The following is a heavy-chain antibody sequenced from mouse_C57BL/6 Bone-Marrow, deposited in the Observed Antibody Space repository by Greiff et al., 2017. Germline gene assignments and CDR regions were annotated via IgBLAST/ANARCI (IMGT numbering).Heavy chain of an antibody. CDR2: IDPENGDT. V-gene: IGHV14-4*01. D-gene: IGHD2-1*01. CDR3: TTEGNFGYFDV. Sequence: DVKLVESGAELVRPGASVKLSCTASGFNIKDAYMHWVKQRPEQGLEWIGWIDPENGDTEYASKFQGKATITADTSSNTAYLQLSSLTSEDTAVYYCTTEGNFGYFDVWGTGTTVTVSS. J-gene: IGHJ1*03. CDR1: GFNIKDAY.